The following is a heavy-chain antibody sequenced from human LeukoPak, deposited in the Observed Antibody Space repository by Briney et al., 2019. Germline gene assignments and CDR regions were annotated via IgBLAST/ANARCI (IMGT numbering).Heavy chain of an antibody. CDR2: INPDGSDT. D-gene: IGHD2-15*01. CDR3: ARVRNGYSSGLDV. V-gene: IGHV3-74*01. J-gene: IGHJ6*02. CDR1: KFTFGSFW. Sequence: GGSLRLSCAASKFTFGSFWMNWVRLVPGKGLLWVSRINPDGSDTGYADSVKGRFTVSRDNARNTLYLEMRSLSVQDSGLYYCARVRNGYSSGLDVWGPGTWVTVSS.